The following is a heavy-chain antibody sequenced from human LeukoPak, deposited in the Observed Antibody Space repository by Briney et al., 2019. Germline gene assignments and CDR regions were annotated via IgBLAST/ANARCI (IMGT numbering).Heavy chain of an antibody. CDR3: AKRKDYGDSEALDY. CDR2: ISGSGGST. V-gene: IGHV3-23*01. D-gene: IGHD4-17*01. J-gene: IGHJ4*02. Sequence: GGSLRLSCAASGFTFSSYAMSWVRQAPGKGLEWVSAISGSGGSTYYEDSVKGRFTISRDNSKNTLYLQMNSLRAEDTAVYYCAKRKDYGDSEALDYWGQGTLVTVSS. CDR1: GFTFSSYA.